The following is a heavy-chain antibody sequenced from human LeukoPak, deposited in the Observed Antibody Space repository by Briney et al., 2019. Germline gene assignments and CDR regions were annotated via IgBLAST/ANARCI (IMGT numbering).Heavy chain of an antibody. CDR2: IVVGSGNA. CDR3: ARGTKIVVVRAFDI. Sequence: ASVKVSCKASGFTFTSSAVQWVRQARGQRLEWIGWIVVGSGNANYAQKFQERVTITRDMSTSTAYMELSSLRSEDTAVYYCARGTKIVVVRAFDIWGQGTMVTVSS. CDR1: GFTFTSSA. D-gene: IGHD3-22*01. V-gene: IGHV1-58*01. J-gene: IGHJ3*02.